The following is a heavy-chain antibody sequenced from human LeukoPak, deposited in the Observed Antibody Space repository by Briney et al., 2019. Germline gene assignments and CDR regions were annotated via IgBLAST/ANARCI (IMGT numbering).Heavy chain of an antibody. CDR2: IRYHGSDK. Sequence: PGESLRLSCAASGFTFSGSGMHWVRQAPGKGLEWVAFIRYHGSDKFYADSVKGRFTISRDNAKNSLYLQMNSLRAEDTAVYYCARALYFDWLLSAPFDYWGQGTLVTVSS. V-gene: IGHV3-30*02. CDR1: GFTFSGSG. D-gene: IGHD3-9*01. J-gene: IGHJ4*02. CDR3: ARALYFDWLLSAPFDY.